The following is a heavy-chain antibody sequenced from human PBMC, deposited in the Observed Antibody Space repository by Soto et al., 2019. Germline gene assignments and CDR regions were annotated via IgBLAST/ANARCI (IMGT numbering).Heavy chain of an antibody. J-gene: IGHJ4*02. CDR1: GYTFTSYA. CDR3: ARSIVVVTALDY. D-gene: IGHD2-21*02. CDR2: INAGNGNT. V-gene: IGHV1-3*05. Sequence: QVQLVQSGAEEKKPGASVKVSCKASGYTFTSYAMHWVRQAPGQRLEWMGWINAGNGNTKYSQKCQGRVTITRDTSASTAYMALSSLRSEDTAVYYCARSIVVVTALDYWGRGTLVTVAS.